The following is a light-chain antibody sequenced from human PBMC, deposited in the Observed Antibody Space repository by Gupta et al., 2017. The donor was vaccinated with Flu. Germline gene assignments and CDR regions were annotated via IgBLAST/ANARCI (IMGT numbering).Light chain of an antibody. CDR1: SSDVGGYNY. Sequence: SALTHPASVSGSPCQSITISCTGTSSDVGGYNYGSWYQQHPGKANKLMIYEGSNRPAGVSNRFSGSKSGNTASLTISGRKAEDEADYYGSAYTSSSTLVFGGGTKLTVL. V-gene: IGLV2-14*01. CDR2: EGS. CDR3: SAYTSSSTLV. J-gene: IGLJ2*01.